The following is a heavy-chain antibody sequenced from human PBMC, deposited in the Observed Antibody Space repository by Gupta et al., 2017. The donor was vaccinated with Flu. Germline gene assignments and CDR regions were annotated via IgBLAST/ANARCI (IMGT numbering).Heavy chain of an antibody. CDR3: ARTEGY. CDR1: SNHG. J-gene: IGHJ4*02. Sequence: SNHGMHGVRQAPGKGLEWVAIIWYDGSNKYYADSVKGRFTISRDNSKNTLYLQMNSLRAEDTAVYYCARTEGYWGQGTLVTVSS. V-gene: IGHV3-33*01. CDR2: IWYDGSNK.